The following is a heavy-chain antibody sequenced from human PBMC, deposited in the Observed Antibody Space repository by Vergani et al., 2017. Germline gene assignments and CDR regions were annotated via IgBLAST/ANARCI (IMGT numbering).Heavy chain of an antibody. CDR3: AGXQGTSAYYYGGFDY. V-gene: IGHV3-23*04. CDR2: ISSDGGST. D-gene: IGHD3-22*01. Sequence: EVQLEESGGGLVQPGGSLRLSCAASGFTFSTYAMTWVRQAPGKGLEWVSTISSDGGSTYYADSVKGRFTISRDNSKNTLSLQMNSLTAEDTAIYYCAGXQGTSAYYYGGFDYWGQGILVTVSS. CDR1: GFTFSTYA. J-gene: IGHJ4*02.